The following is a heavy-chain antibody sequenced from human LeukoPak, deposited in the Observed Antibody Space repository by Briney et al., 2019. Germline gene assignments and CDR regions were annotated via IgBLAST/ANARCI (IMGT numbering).Heavy chain of an antibody. V-gene: IGHV3-30*02. J-gene: IGHJ4*02. Sequence: PGGSLRLSCAASGFIFTDYGMHWVRQAPGKGLEWLTFIRYDGSDKYYADSVKGRFTISRDNSKNTLYLQMNSLTSEDTAVYYCARDIPTTLYYFDYWGQGTLVTVSS. D-gene: IGHD1-26*01. CDR2: IRYDGSDK. CDR1: GFIFTDYG. CDR3: ARDIPTTLYYFDY.